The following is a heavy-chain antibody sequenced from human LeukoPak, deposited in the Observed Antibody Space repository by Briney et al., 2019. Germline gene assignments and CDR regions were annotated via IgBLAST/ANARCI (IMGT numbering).Heavy chain of an antibody. CDR3: AREVVVVAAVSYYYYMDV. J-gene: IGHJ6*03. CDR2: IYTSGST. D-gene: IGHD2-15*01. Sequence: SETLSLTCTVSGGSISGYYWSWIRQPAGKGLEWIGRIYTSGSTNYNPSLKSRVTISVDTSKNQFSLKLSSVTAADTAVYYCAREVVVVAAVSYYYYMDVWGKGTTVTISS. CDR1: GGSISGYY. V-gene: IGHV4-4*07.